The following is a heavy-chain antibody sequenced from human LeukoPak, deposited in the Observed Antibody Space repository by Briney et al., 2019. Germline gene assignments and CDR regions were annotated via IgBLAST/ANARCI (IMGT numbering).Heavy chain of an antibody. D-gene: IGHD4-17*01. V-gene: IGHV3-7*01. CDR1: GFTVSSNY. CDR2: IKQDGSEK. CDR3: ARETGDYYYYYAMDV. Sequence: GGSLRLSCAASGFTVSSNYMSWVRQAPGKGLEGVANIKQDGSEKYFMDSVKGRFTISRDNAKNSLYLQMNSLRAEDTAVYYCARETGDYYYYYAMDVWGQGTTVTVSS. J-gene: IGHJ6*02.